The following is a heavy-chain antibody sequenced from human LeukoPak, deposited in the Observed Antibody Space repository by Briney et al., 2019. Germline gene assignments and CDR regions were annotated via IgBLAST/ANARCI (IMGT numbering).Heavy chain of an antibody. CDR2: IKSKVYSATA. V-gene: IGHV3-15*01. J-gene: IGHJ4*02. CDR3: AALGFGDLSASDN. CDR1: GFSFNDAW. D-gene: IGHD3-10*01. Sequence: PGGSLRLSCAASGFSFNDAWMDWVRQVPGKGLEWVGRIKSKVYSATADYAAPVMGRFTISRDDSKSTLYLQMNSLKIEDTAVYYCAALGFGDLSASDNWGQGTLVTVSS.